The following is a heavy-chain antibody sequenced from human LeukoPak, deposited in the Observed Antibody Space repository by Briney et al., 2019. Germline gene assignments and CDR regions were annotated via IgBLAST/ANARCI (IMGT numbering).Heavy chain of an antibody. Sequence: ASVTVSCKASGYTFTSSYMHWVRQAPGQGLEWMGIINPSGGSTSYAQKFQGRVTMTRDMFTSTVYMELSSLRSEDTAVYYCARDRYIAAAAYFDYWGQGTLVTVSS. CDR2: INPSGGST. CDR1: GYTFTSSY. J-gene: IGHJ4*02. CDR3: ARDRYIAAAAYFDY. D-gene: IGHD6-13*01. V-gene: IGHV1-46*01.